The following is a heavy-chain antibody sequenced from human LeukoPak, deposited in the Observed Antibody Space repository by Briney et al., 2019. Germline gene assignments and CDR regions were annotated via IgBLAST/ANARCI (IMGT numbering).Heavy chain of an antibody. J-gene: IGHJ3*02. D-gene: IGHD3-16*01. V-gene: IGHV7-4-1*02. CDR3: ARVTGHRAFDI. Sequence: ASVKVSCKGSGYTFTSYAMNWVRQAPGQGLEWMGWINTNNGNPTYAQGFTGRFVFSLDTTVSTAYLQISSLKAEDTAVYYCARVTGHRAFDIWGQGTMVTVSS. CDR1: GYTFTSYA. CDR2: INTNNGNP.